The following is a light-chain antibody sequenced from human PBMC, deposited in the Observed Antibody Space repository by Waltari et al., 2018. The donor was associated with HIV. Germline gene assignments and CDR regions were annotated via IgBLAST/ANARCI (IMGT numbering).Light chain of an antibody. CDR1: QGIANH. J-gene: IGKJ2*01. V-gene: IGKV1-27*01. CDR2: AAS. Sequence: DIQLTQSPSSLSASVGDRVTITCRASQGIANHLAWYQQKSGKVPKLLIYAASTLQSGVPSRFSGGGSETDFTLTISSLQPEDVASYYCQKYNSAPYTFGQGTRLEIK. CDR3: QKYNSAPYT.